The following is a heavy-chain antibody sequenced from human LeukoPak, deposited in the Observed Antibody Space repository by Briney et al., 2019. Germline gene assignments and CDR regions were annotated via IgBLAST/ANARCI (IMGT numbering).Heavy chain of an antibody. J-gene: IGHJ5*02. D-gene: IGHD3-3*01. CDR2: IYYSGST. Sequence: PSETLSLTCTVSGGSISSSSYYWGWIRQPPGKGLEWIGSIYYSGSTYYNPSLKSRVTISVDTSKNQFSLKLSSVTAADTAVYYCARDDRAHPGTYYDFWSGYYLGGWFDPWGQGTLVTVSS. V-gene: IGHV4-39*07. CDR1: GGSISSSSYY. CDR3: ARDDRAHPGTYYDFWSGYYLGGWFDP.